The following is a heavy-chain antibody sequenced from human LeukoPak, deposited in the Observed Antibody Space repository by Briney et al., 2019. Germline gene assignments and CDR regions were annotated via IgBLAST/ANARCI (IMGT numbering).Heavy chain of an antibody. J-gene: IGHJ4*02. D-gene: IGHD3-3*01. CDR3: ARDWRRYYDFWSGYLDY. CDR1: GYTFTSYY. V-gene: IGHV1-46*01. Sequence: ASVKVSCKASGYTFTSYYMHWVRQAPGQGLEWMGIINPSGGSTSYAQKFQGRVTMTRDMSTSTVYMELSSLRSEDTAVCYCARDWRRYYDFWSGYLDYWGQGTLVTVSS. CDR2: INPSGGST.